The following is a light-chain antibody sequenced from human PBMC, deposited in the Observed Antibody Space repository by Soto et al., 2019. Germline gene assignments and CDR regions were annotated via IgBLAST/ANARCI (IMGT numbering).Light chain of an antibody. V-gene: IGLV2-14*01. CDR2: DVS. CDR3: SSSTSSSTLYV. J-gene: IGLJ1*01. CDR1: SSDVGGYNY. Sequence: QPVLTQPASVSGSPGQSITISCTGTSSDVGGYNYVSWYQQHPGKAPKLMIYDVSNRPSGVSNRFSGSKSGNTASLTISGLQAEDEADYYCSSSTSSSTLYVFGTGTKVTVL.